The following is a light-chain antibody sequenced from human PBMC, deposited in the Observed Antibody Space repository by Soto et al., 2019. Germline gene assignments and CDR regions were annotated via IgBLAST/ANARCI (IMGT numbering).Light chain of an antibody. J-gene: IGKJ1*01. V-gene: IGKV3-20*01. CDR1: QSVSSIY. CDR3: QQYGSSRWT. CDR2: GAS. Sequence: EIVLTQSPGTLSLSPGERATLSCRASQSVSSIYLAWYQQKPGQAPRLLIYGASSRATGIPDRFSGRGSGTDFTLTISRLEPEEFAVYYCQQYGSSRWTFGQGTKVEI.